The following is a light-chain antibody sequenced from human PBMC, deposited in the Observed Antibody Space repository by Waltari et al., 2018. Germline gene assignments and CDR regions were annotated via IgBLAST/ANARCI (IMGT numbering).Light chain of an antibody. CDR1: QSISTW. CDR3: QQSYRYSYT. CDR2: KAS. Sequence: DIQMTKSPSTLSASVGDRVTITCRASQSISTWLAWYQQKPGKAPKLLIYKASSLESGVPSRFSGSGSGTEFTLTISSLQPDDFATYFCQQSYRYSYTFGQGTKLEIK. J-gene: IGKJ2*01. V-gene: IGKV1-5*03.